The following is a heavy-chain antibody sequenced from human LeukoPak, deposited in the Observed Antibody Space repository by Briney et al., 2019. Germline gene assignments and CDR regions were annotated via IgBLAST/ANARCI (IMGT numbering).Heavy chain of an antibody. V-gene: IGHV3-21*01. CDR2: ISPSADIT. D-gene: IGHD6-19*01. CDR1: GFTFSSHG. J-gene: IGHJ4*02. Sequence: PGGSLRLSCAASGFTFSSHGMNWVRQAPGKGLEWISGISPSADITYYADSVKGRFTISRDNAKNSLYLQMNSLRVEDTAVYYCARAPTFSGWFNYWGQGTLVTVSS. CDR3: ARAPTFSGWFNY.